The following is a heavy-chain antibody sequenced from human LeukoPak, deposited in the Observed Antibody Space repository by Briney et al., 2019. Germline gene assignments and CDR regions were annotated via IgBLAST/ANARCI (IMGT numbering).Heavy chain of an antibody. D-gene: IGHD4-11*01. V-gene: IGHV4-34*01. CDR3: ARGSRNYNNYEGADY. CDR2: INHSGDT. Sequence: PSETLSLTCAVYGGAFSGYYWSWIRQPPGKGLEWTGEINHSGDTKYNPSLKSRVSMSVDVSKDQFSLKLTSLTAADTAVYYCARGSRNYNNYEGADYWGQGTLVTVSS. J-gene: IGHJ4*02. CDR1: GGAFSGYY.